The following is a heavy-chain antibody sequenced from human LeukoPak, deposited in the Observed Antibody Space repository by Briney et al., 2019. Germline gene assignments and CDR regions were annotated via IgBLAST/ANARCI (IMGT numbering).Heavy chain of an antibody. V-gene: IGHV1-46*01. CDR1: GYTFTSYY. CDR2: INPSGGST. D-gene: IGHD3-22*01. J-gene: IGHJ4*02. CDR3: ARDREPYYYDSSGLSI. Sequence: GASVTVSCKASGYTFTSYYMHWVRQAPGQGLEWMGIINPSGGSTSYAQKFQGRVTMTRDTSTSTVYMELSSLRSEDTAVYYCARDREPYYYDSSGLSIWGQGTLVTVSS.